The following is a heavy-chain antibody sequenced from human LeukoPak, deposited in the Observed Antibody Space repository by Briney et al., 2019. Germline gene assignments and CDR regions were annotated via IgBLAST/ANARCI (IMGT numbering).Heavy chain of an antibody. D-gene: IGHD5-18*01. J-gene: IGHJ4*02. V-gene: IGHV1-46*01. Sequence: GASVKVSCKASGYTFTSYYMHWVRQAPGQGLEWMGTINPSNSYTNYAQNFPGRVTMTRDTSTSTVYMELSSLRSEDTAVYYCARAYTYGLGYWGQGIPVTVSS. CDR1: GYTFTSYY. CDR3: ARAYTYGLGY. CDR2: INPSNSYT.